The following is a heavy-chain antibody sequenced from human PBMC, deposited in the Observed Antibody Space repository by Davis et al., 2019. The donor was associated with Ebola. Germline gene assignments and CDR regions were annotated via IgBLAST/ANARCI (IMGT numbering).Heavy chain of an antibody. D-gene: IGHD2-2*02. V-gene: IGHV3-11*01. Sequence: GASLKISCAASGFTFSDYYMSWIRQAPGKGLEWVSYISSSGSIIYYADSVKGRFTISRDNAKNSLYLQMNGLRAEDTAVYFCARDLRSGHCSSTSCYKPGGYWGQGTLVTVSS. CDR3: ARDLRSGHCSSTSCYKPGGY. CDR2: ISSSGSII. J-gene: IGHJ4*02. CDR1: GFTFSDYY.